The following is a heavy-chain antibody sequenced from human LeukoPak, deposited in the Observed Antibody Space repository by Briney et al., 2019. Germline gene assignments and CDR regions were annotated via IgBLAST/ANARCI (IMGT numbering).Heavy chain of an antibody. Sequence: SETLFLTCSVSGGSITTTTDYWGWIRQPPGKGLEWIASIYYSGNTHFNPSLRSRVTISIDTSKNQFSLNLISVTAADTAVYYCARETGYNSVVGERFDSWGQGTLVTVSS. J-gene: IGHJ4*02. D-gene: IGHD5-24*01. CDR1: GGSITTTTDY. V-gene: IGHV4-39*07. CDR3: ARETGYNSVVGERFDS. CDR2: IYYSGNT.